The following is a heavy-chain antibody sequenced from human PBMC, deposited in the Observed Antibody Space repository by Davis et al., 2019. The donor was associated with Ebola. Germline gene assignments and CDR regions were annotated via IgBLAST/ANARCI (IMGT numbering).Heavy chain of an antibody. Sequence: GESLKIPCAASGFIFSSYVMSWVRQAPGKGLEWVSYISDSSTTIYYADSVKGRLTISRDNSQNTLYLQMNSLRAEDTAVYYCARDLDYYYGMDVWGKGTTVTVSS. CDR1: GFIFSSYV. J-gene: IGHJ6*04. CDR3: ARDLDYYYGMDV. V-gene: IGHV3-48*01. CDR2: ISDSSTTI.